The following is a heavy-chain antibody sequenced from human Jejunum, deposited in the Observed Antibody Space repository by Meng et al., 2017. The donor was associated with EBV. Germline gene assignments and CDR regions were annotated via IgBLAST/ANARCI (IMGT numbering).Heavy chain of an antibody. CDR2: INDSGGST. Sequence: EVVRGGSGAGVAQPRQSLRLSCAASGFPFNSHTMSSVRQAPGKGLEWVSAINDSGGSTDYTDSVKGRFTISRDNSKNTLYLQMNSLRAEHTAVYYCAKLARAWGQGTLVTVSS. V-gene: IGHV3-23*04. D-gene: IGHD3-3*02. J-gene: IGHJ5*02. CDR3: AKLARA. CDR1: GFPFNSHT.